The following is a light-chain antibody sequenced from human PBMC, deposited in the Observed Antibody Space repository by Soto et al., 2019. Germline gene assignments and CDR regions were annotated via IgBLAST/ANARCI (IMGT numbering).Light chain of an antibody. J-gene: IGKJ4*01. CDR2: GAS. CDR3: QQYGSSLGVT. V-gene: IGKV3-20*01. Sequence: EIVFTQSPGTLSLSPGERATLSCRASQSVSSSYLAWYQQKPGQAPRLLIYGASSRATGIPDRFSGSGSGTDFTLTISRLEPEDFAVYYCQQYGSSLGVTFGGGTKVDIK. CDR1: QSVSSSY.